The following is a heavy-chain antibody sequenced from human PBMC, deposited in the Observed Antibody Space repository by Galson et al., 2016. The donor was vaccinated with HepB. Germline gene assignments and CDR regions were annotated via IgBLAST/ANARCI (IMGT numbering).Heavy chain of an antibody. J-gene: IGHJ6*02. CDR3: ARDGHDTYCMDV. V-gene: IGHV3-33*01. Sequence: SLRLSCAASGFTFSSYGMHWVRQAPGKGLEWVAVIWYDGSKKYYGDSVKGRFTISRDDSKNTVYLQMNSLRDEDTAVYYCARDGHDTYCMDVWGQGTTVTVSS. CDR1: GFTFSSYG. CDR2: IWYDGSKK.